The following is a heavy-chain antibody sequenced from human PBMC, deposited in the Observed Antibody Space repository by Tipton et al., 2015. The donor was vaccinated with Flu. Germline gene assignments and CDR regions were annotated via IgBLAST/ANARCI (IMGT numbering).Heavy chain of an antibody. CDR1: GDSIASDYY. Sequence: LRLSCSVSGDSIASDYYWGWIRRPPGKGLERIGTIYHSGTTYYNPSLKSRLTISVDTSKNQFSLRLSSVTAADTAVYYCARHTGDSVRGVIDYWGQGTLVTVSS. V-gene: IGHV4-38-2*01. CDR3: ARHTGDSVRGVIDY. D-gene: IGHD3-10*02. CDR2: IYHSGTT. J-gene: IGHJ4*02.